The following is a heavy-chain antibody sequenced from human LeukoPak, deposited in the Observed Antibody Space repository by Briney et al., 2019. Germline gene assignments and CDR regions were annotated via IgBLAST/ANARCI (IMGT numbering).Heavy chain of an antibody. CDR3: TTEGRVAGTQHPFDY. Sequence: GGSLRLSCAASGFTFSTFWMSWVRQAPGKGLEWVGRIKSRTDGGTTGFAAPVKGRFTISRDDSKNTLYVQMNSLKTEDTAVYYCTTEGRVAGTQHPFDYWGQGTLVTVSS. CDR1: GFTFSTFW. CDR2: IKSRTDGGTT. D-gene: IGHD6-19*01. J-gene: IGHJ4*02. V-gene: IGHV3-15*01.